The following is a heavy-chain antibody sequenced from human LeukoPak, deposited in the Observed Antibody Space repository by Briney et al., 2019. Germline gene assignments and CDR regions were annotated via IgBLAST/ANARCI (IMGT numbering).Heavy chain of an antibody. CDR1: DDSISSSTHY. CDR3: ARDQMDPRLGAFDM. V-gene: IGHV4-39*07. J-gene: IGHJ3*02. Sequence: PSETLSLTCTVSDDSISSSTHYWAWIRQPPGKALEWIGHVFYSGSNEYNPSLRSRVSISVDRSKNQFSLKLRSMTVADTAVYYCARDQMDPRLGAFDMWGQGTVVTVSS. CDR2: VFYSGSN. D-gene: IGHD1-26*01.